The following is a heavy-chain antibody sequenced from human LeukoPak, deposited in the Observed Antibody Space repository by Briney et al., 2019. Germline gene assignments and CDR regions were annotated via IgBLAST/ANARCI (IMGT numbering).Heavy chain of an antibody. CDR3: ARAGRSGNYGYYFDY. Sequence: KPSETLSLTCTVSGASISNDFWSWIRQPPWKGLEWIGYIYYSGRSTNYNPSLKSRGTISVDTSKNQFSLKLNSVTAADTAVYYCARAGRSGNYGYYFDYWGQGTLVTVSS. CDR2: IYYSGRST. V-gene: IGHV4-59*01. CDR1: GASISNDF. J-gene: IGHJ4*02. D-gene: IGHD4-17*01.